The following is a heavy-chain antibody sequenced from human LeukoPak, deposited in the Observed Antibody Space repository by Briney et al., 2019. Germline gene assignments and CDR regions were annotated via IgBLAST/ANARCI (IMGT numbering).Heavy chain of an antibody. CDR1: GFTFSSYG. V-gene: IGHV3-30*02. CDR2: IRYDGSNK. D-gene: IGHD1-1*01. Sequence: GGSLRLSCAASGFTFSSYGMHWVRQAPGKGLEWVAFIRYDGSNKYYADSVKGRFTISRDNSKNTLYLQMNSLRAEDTAVYYCAKDKTPYNWNDVPFDYWGQGTLATVSS. CDR3: AKDKTPYNWNDVPFDY. J-gene: IGHJ4*02.